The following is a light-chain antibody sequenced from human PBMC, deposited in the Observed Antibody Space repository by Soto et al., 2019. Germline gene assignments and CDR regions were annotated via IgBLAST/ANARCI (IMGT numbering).Light chain of an antibody. Sequence: EIVMTQSPATLSVSPGEGATLSCRASQSVSSSLAWYQQKPGQSPRLLIYGASTRATDIPARFSGTGSGTEFTLTISSLQSEDFAVYYCQQYDKWPPLTFGGGTKVEIK. CDR2: GAS. J-gene: IGKJ4*01. V-gene: IGKV3-15*01. CDR1: QSVSSS. CDR3: QQYDKWPPLT.